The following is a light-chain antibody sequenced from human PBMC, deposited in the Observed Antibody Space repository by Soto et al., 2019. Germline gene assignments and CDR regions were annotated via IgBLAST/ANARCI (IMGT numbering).Light chain of an antibody. Sequence: QSVLTQPTSASGTPGQRVTISCSGRSSNIGSNYVYWYQQLPGTAPKLLIYRNNQRPSGVPDRFSGFKFGTSASLAISGLRSEDEADYYCATWDDSLSVLFGGGTKLTVL. CDR1: SSNIGSNY. CDR3: ATWDDSLSVL. CDR2: RNN. J-gene: IGLJ2*01. V-gene: IGLV1-47*01.